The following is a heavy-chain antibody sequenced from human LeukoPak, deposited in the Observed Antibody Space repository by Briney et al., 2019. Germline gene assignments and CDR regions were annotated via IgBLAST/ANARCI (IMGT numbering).Heavy chain of an antibody. D-gene: IGHD6-19*01. CDR2: IYHSGST. J-gene: IGHJ4*02. V-gene: IGHV4-38-2*02. Sequence: PSETLSLTCTVTGYSISSGYYWGWIRQPPGKGLEWIGSIYHSGSTYYNPSLKSRVTISVDTSKNQFSLKLSSVTAADMAVYYCARAYSSGWYGYYFDYWGQGTLVTVSS. CDR3: ARAYSSGWYGYYFDY. CDR1: GYSISSGYY.